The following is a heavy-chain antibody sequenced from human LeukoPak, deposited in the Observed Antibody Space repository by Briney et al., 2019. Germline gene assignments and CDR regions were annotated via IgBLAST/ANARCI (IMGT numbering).Heavy chain of an antibody. CDR1: GFTFSSYW. D-gene: IGHD6-13*01. J-gene: IGHJ4*02. Sequence: GGSLSLSCAASGFTFSSYWMSWVRQAPGKGLEWVSVIYSGGSTYYADSVKGRFTISRDNSKNTLYLQMNSLRAEDTAVYYCAREIAAAPLYWGQGTLVTVSS. CDR2: IYSGGST. CDR3: AREIAAAPLY. V-gene: IGHV3-53*01.